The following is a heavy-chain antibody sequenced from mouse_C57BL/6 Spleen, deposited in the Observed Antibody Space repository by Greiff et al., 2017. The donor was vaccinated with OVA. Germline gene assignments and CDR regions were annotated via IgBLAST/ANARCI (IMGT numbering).Heavy chain of an antibody. D-gene: IGHD1-1*01. CDR1: GFTFSDYG. CDR3: ARTITTVVDWYFDV. J-gene: IGHJ1*03. CDR2: ISSGSSTI. V-gene: IGHV5-17*01. Sequence: EVKVVESGGGLVKPGGSLKLSCAASGFTFSDYGMHWVRQAPEKGLEWVAYISSGSSTIYYADTVKGRFTISRDNAKNTLFLKMTSLRSEDTAMYYCARTITTVVDWYFDVWGTGTTVTVSS.